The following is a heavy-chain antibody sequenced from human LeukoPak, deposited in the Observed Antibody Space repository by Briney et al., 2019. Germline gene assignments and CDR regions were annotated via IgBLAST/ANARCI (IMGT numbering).Heavy chain of an antibody. CDR2: INPNSGGT. Sequence: ASVKVSCKASGYTFTGYYLHWVRQAPGQGLEWMGWINPNSGGTNYAQKFQGRVTMTRDTSTRTAYMELSRLRSDDTAVYYCARGAVVATLGWFDPWGQGTLVTVSS. D-gene: IGHD2-15*01. J-gene: IGHJ5*02. V-gene: IGHV1-2*02. CDR3: ARGAVVATLGWFDP. CDR1: GYTFTGYY.